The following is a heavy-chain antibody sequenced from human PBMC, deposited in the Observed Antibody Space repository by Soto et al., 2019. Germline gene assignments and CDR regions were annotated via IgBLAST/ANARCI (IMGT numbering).Heavy chain of an antibody. CDR1: GFTFSSYS. CDR3: ARDSPQYCSSTSCPYYYYYYGMDV. V-gene: IGHV3-21*01. D-gene: IGHD2-2*01. J-gene: IGHJ6*02. CDR2: ISSSSSYI. Sequence: EVQLVESGGGLVKPGGSLRLSCAASGFTFSSYSMNWVRQAPGKGLEWVSSISSSSSYIYYADSVKGRFTISRDNAKNSLYLQMNSLRAEDTAVYYCARDSPQYCSSTSCPYYYYYYGMDVWGQGTTVTVSS.